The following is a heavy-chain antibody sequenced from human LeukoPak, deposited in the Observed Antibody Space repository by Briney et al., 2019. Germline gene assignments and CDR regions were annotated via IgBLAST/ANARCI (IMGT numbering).Heavy chain of an antibody. CDR1: DGSITSYY. Sequence: SETLSLTCTVSDGSITSYYWSWIRQPPGKGLEWIGYINYSGNTNYNPSLKSRVTISVDTSKSQFSLNLTSVTAADTAVYYCASVPSYGSVDYWGQGTLFTVSS. V-gene: IGHV4-59*01. D-gene: IGHD3-10*01. J-gene: IGHJ4*02. CDR3: ASVPSYGSVDY. CDR2: INYSGNT.